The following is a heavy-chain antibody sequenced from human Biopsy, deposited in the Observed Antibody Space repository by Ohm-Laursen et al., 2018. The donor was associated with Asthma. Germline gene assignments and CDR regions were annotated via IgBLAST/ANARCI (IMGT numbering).Heavy chain of an antibody. CDR2: IYSGGTS. CDR3: ARGDSSNWSHYYFDY. V-gene: IGHV3-53*01. Sequence: SLRLSCAASGFAVSRDHMFWVRQAPGKGLKWVSVIYSGGTSHTADSVRGRFTISRDYSKNTLYLQKHSLRAEDTAVYYCARGDSSNWSHYYFDYWGQGTLVTVSS. J-gene: IGHJ4*02. CDR1: GFAVSRDH. D-gene: IGHD3-22*01.